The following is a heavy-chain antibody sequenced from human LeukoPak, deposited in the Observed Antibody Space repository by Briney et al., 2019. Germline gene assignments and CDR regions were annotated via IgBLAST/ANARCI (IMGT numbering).Heavy chain of an antibody. D-gene: IGHD6-13*01. J-gene: IGHJ4*02. CDR3: ARDAHMEQQLVHLN. CDR2: IYYSGST. CDR1: GGSISSSSYY. V-gene: IGHV4-39*02. Sequence: PSETLSLTCTVSGGSISSSSYYWGWIRQPPGKGLEWIGSIYYSGSTYYNPSLKSRVTISVDTSKNQFSLKPSSVTAADTAVYYCARDAHMEQQLVHLNWGQGTLVTVSS.